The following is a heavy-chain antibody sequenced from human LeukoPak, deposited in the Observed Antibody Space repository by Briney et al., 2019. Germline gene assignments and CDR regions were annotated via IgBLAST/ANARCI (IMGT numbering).Heavy chain of an antibody. J-gene: IGHJ4*02. Sequence: SGPTLVNPTQTLTLTCTFSGFSLSTPGASVGWIRQPPGKTLEELALIYWDDDKRYSPSLNNRVTIIRDTSKNQVVLTMTNMDPVDTATYYCARSRDLSIAFDYWGQGTLVTVSS. V-gene: IGHV2-5*02. CDR3: ARSRDLSIAFDY. CDR2: IYWDDDK. D-gene: IGHD2-21*02. CDR1: GFSLSTPGAS.